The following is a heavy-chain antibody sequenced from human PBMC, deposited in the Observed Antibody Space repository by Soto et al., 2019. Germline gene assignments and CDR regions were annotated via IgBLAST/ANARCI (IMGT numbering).Heavy chain of an antibody. J-gene: IGHJ4*02. CDR3: ATSGPRGFMWELEFDY. Sequence: GGSLRLSCAASGFTFSSYAMSWVRQAPGKGLEWVSAISGSGGSTYYADSVKGRFTISRDNSKNTLYLQMNSLRAEDTAVYYCATSGPRGFMWELEFDYWGQGTLVTVSS. CDR1: GFTFSSYA. CDR2: ISGSGGST. V-gene: IGHV3-23*01. D-gene: IGHD1-26*01.